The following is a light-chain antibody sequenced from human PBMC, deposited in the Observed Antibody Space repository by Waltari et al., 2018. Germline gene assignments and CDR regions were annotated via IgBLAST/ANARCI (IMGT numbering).Light chain of an antibody. Sequence: QSVLTQPPSVSGAPGQRVTISRTGSSSNIGAGYDVHWYQQLPGTAPNPPIYGNSNRPSGVPDRFSGSKSGTSASLAITGLQAEDEADYYCQSYDSSLRGVFGGGTKLTVL. J-gene: IGLJ2*01. CDR3: QSYDSSLRGV. V-gene: IGLV1-40*01. CDR2: GNS. CDR1: SSNIGAGYD.